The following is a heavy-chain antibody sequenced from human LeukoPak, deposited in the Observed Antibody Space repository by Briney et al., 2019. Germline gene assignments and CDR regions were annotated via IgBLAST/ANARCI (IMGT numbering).Heavy chain of an antibody. CDR3: ARVGQYSHKD. Sequence: SQTLSLTCTVSGGSISSYYWSWIRQPPGKGLEWIGYIYYTGSTNYNPSLKSRVTISVDTSKNQFSLKLNSVTAADTALYYCARVGQYSHKDWGQGTLVTVSS. D-gene: IGHD5-18*01. J-gene: IGHJ4*02. CDR1: GGSISSYY. V-gene: IGHV4-59*01. CDR2: IYYTGST.